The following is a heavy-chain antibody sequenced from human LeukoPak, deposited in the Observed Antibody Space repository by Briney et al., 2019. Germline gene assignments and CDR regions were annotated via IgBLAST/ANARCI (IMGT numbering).Heavy chain of an antibody. Sequence: RPGGSLRLSCAASGFTFSSYAMSWVRQAPGKGLEWVSGFSGSGGSTYYADSVKGRFTISRDNSKNTLYLQMNSLRAEDTAVYYCAKASSSWDHYFDYWGQGTLVTVSS. CDR1: GFTFSSYA. D-gene: IGHD6-13*01. V-gene: IGHV3-23*01. CDR3: AKASSSWDHYFDY. J-gene: IGHJ4*02. CDR2: FSGSGGST.